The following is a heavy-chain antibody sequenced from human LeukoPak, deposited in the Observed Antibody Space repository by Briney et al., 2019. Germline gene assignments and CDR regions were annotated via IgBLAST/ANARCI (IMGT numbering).Heavy chain of an antibody. CDR1: GGTFSSYA. CDR2: IIPIFGTA. CDR3: ARDLSSAIVGYYYYMDV. Sequence: SVKVSCKASGGTFSSYAISWVRQAPGQGLEWMGRIIPIFGTANYAQKFQGRVTITTDESTSTAYMWLSSVRSEDTAVYYCARDLSSAIVGYYYYMDVWGKGTTVTVSS. J-gene: IGHJ6*03. D-gene: IGHD2-21*01. V-gene: IGHV1-69*05.